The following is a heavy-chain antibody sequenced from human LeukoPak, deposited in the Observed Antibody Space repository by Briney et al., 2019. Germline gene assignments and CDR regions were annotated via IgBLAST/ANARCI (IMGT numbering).Heavy chain of an antibody. V-gene: IGHV3-23*01. D-gene: IGHD1-26*01. CDR3: AKDVGKWESLHFFDY. CDR1: GFTLSTNA. CDR2: ISGSGAST. J-gene: IGHJ4*02. Sequence: GGALRLSCLTSGFTLSTNAMSWVRQAPGKGVEWIAGISGSGASTYYADSVKGRFTISRDVSRNTLYLQMNSLRGDDTAVYYCAKDVGKWESLHFFDYWGQGNLVTVSS.